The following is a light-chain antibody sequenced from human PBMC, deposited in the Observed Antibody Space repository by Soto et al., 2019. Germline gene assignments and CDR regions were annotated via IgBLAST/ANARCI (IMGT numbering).Light chain of an antibody. CDR1: QSISSW. CDR3: QQYNSYSRT. J-gene: IGKJ1*01. CDR2: KAS. V-gene: IGKV1-5*03. Sequence: DIRVTQSPSTLSASVVDRVTITCRASQSISSWLAWYQQKPGKAPKLLIYKASSLESGVPSRFSGSGSGTEFTLTISSLQPDDFATYYCQQYNSYSRTFGQGTKVEIK.